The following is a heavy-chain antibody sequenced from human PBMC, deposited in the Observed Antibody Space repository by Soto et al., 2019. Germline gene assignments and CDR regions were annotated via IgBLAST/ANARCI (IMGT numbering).Heavy chain of an antibody. V-gene: IGHV4-59*01. CDR2: IYYSGST. D-gene: IGHD6-6*01. CDR1: GGSISSYY. CDR3: ARGGRYSSSSWRGGSLWGDYYYYGMDV. Sequence: SETLSLTCTVSGGSISSYYWRWIRQPPGKGLEWIGYIYYSGSTNYNPSLKSRVTISVDTSKNQFSLKLSSVTAADTAVYYCARGGRYSSSSWRGGSLWGDYYYYGMDVWGQGTTVTVSS. J-gene: IGHJ6*02.